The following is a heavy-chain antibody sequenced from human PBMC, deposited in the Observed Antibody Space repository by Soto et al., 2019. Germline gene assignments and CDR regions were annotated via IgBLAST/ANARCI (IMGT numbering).Heavy chain of an antibody. Sequence: PVKVASKISGANYSGYSIRWVRQAPGQGLERMGRIVPIFASRTYAQKFQDIVNITSDESASTAHIELCNLSSEDTAVYYCPSPSERGYSSTHHFYYALDVWGQASAVTFSS. J-gene: IGHJ6*02. CDR3: PSPSERGYSSTHHFYYALDV. D-gene: IGHD3-22*01. V-gene: IGHV1-69*13. CDR1: GANYSGYS. CDR2: IVPIFASR.